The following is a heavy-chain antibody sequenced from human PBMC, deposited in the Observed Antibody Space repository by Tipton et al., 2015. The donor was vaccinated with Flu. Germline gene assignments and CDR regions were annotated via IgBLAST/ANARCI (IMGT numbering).Heavy chain of an antibody. V-gene: IGHV4-4*07. CDR3: AREGSLRYFDWIPSNWFDP. CDR2: IYTSGST. J-gene: IGHJ5*02. Sequence: LRLSCTVSGGSLSSFYWSWIRQPAGKGLEWIGRIYTSGSTTYNPSLKSRVTISVDTSKNQFSLRLTSVTAADTAVYYCAREGSLRYFDWIPSNWFDPWGPGTPVAVSS. D-gene: IGHD3-9*01. CDR1: GGSLSSFY.